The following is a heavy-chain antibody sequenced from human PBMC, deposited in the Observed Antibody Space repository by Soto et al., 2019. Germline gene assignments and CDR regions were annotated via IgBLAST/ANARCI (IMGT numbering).Heavy chain of an antibody. D-gene: IGHD1-1*01. CDR2: MSHSGGT. J-gene: IGHJ3*02. CDR1: GGFVSSGSYY. CDR3: ARVERGTATTVVAAFDI. Sequence: QVQLQQWGAGLLKPSETLSLTCAVYGGFVSSGSYYWSWIRQPPGKGLEWIGEMSHSGGTHFNPSLKSRVTISVDTPKNQFSLKMSAVTAADTALYYCARVERGTATTVVAAFDIWGPGTMVTVSS. V-gene: IGHV4-34*01.